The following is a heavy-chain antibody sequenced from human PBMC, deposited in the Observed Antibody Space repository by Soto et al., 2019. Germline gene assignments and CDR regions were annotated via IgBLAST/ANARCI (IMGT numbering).Heavy chain of an antibody. Sequence: PSETLSLTCTVSGGSISSYYWSWIRQPPGKGQEWIGYIYYSGSTNYNPSLKSRVTISVDTSKNQFSLKLSSVTAADTAVYYCAKLSPCYYDSSGYLPCGFDYWGQGTLVTVSS. CDR1: GGSISSYY. J-gene: IGHJ4*02. CDR2: IYYSGST. CDR3: AKLSPCYYDSSGYLPCGFDY. V-gene: IGHV4-59*01. D-gene: IGHD3-22*01.